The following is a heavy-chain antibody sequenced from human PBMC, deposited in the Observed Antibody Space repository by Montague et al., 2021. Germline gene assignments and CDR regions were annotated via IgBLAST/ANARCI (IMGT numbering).Heavy chain of an antibody. CDR3: ARGPSAVGGSLPRDY. CDR2: IWYDGSNK. CDR1: GFTFSSYA. V-gene: IGHV3-33*01. J-gene: IGHJ4*02. Sequence: SLRLSCAASGFTFSSYAMHWVRQAPGKGPEWVAVIWYDGSNKYYADSVKGRFTISRDNSKKTLFVQMNSLRAEDTAVYYCARGPSAVGGSLPRDYWGQGTLVTVSS. D-gene: IGHD2-15*01.